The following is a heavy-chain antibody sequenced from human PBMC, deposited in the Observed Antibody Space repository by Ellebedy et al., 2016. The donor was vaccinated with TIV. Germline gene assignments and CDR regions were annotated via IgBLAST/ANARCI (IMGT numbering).Heavy chain of an antibody. J-gene: IGHJ4*02. CDR2: IGASGGPT. V-gene: IGHV3-23*01. Sequence: GGSLRLSXAASGFTFSTFEMSWARQAPGKGLEWVSKIGASGGPTYYAGSVKGRFTVSRDNSKNTLYLEMNNLRDEDTAVYYCVKGGWLDFWGQGTLVIVSS. CDR1: GFTFSTFE. CDR3: VKGGWLDF. D-gene: IGHD3-16*01.